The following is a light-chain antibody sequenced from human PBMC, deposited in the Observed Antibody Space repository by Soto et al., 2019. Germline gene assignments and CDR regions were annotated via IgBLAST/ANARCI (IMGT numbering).Light chain of an antibody. Sequence: SQAVTECGAPGQRVNISCYGSSSNIGSNYVYWYQQLPGTAPKLLIYRNNQRPSGVPDRFSGSKSGTSASLAISGLRSEDEADYYCAAWDDSLSGVVFGGGTKVTVL. V-gene: IGLV1-47*01. CDR1: SSNIGSNY. CDR2: RNN. J-gene: IGLJ2*01. CDR3: AAWDDSLSGVV.